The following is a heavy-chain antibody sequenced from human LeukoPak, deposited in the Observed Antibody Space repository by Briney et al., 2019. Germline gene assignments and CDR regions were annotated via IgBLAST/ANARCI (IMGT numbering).Heavy chain of an antibody. CDR3: AKVKWGDSSGYYSPYFGY. CDR1: GFTFSSYG. CDR2: IRYDGSNK. Sequence: GGSLRLSCAASGFTFSSYGMHWVRQAPGKGLEWVAFIRYDGSNKYYADSVKGRFTISRDNSKNTLYLQMNSLRAEDTAVYYCAKVKWGDSSGYYSPYFGYWGQGTLVTVSS. V-gene: IGHV3-30*02. D-gene: IGHD3-22*01. J-gene: IGHJ4*02.